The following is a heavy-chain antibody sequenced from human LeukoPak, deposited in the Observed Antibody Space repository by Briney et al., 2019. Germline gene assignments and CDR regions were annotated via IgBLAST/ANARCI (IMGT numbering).Heavy chain of an antibody. CDR1: GGSFSGYY. V-gene: IGHV4-34*01. CDR3: ARGSVTFDP. D-gene: IGHD4-17*01. Sequence: SETLSLTCAVYGGSFSGYYWSWIRQPPGKGLEWIGEINHSGSTNYNPSLKSRVTISVDTSKNQFSPKLSSVTAADTAVYYCARGSVTFDPWGQGTLVTVSS. J-gene: IGHJ5*02. CDR2: INHSGST.